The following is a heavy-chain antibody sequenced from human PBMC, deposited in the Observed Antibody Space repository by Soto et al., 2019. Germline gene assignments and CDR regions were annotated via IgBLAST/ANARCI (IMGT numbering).Heavy chain of an antibody. D-gene: IGHD3-22*01. CDR1: GYTFITYG. V-gene: IGHV1-18*01. Sequence: QVQLVQSGAEVKKPGASVKVSCKASGYTFITYGVSWVRQAHGQGLDWLGWISTYNGNTRYAERLQGRVTMTTDTTTNTAYMELRNLRSDDTAVYYCARGPTDYYDNSANYLLDYWGQGTLVTVSS. CDR2: ISTYNGNT. CDR3: ARGPTDYYDNSANYLLDY. J-gene: IGHJ4*02.